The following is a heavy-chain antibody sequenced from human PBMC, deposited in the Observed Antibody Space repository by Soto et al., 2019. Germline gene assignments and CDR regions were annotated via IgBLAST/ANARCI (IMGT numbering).Heavy chain of an antibody. J-gene: IGHJ3*02. V-gene: IGHV4-30-2*01. CDR1: GGSISSGGYS. D-gene: IGHD3-22*01. CDR3: ARGGYYHDSSGSCLDI. Sequence: LSLTCAVSGGSISSGGYSWSWIRQPPGKGLEWIGYIYHSGSTYYNPSLKSRVTISVDGSKNQFSLKLSSVTAADTAVYYCARGGYYHDSSGSCLDIWGQGTMVTV. CDR2: IYHSGST.